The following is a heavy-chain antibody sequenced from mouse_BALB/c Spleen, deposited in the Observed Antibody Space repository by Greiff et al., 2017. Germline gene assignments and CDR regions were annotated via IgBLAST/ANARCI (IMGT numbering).Heavy chain of an antibody. CDR1: GFTFSSYA. CDR3: ARVGDGYDYWYFDV. V-gene: IGHV5-6-5*01. D-gene: IGHD2-2*01. J-gene: IGHJ1*01. Sequence: EVQVVESGGGLVKPGGSLKLSCAASGFTFSSYAMSWVRQSPEKRLEWVASIRSGGSTYYPASVKCRFTISRDNARNILYLQMSSLRSDDTAMYYCARVGDGYDYWYFDVWGAGTTVTVAS. CDR2: IRSGGST.